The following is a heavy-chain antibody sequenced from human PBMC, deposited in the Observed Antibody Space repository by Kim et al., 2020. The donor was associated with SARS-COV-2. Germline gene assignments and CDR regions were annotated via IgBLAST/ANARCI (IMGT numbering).Heavy chain of an antibody. CDR1: GYSFTSYW. V-gene: IGHV5-10-1*01. CDR3: ATRLDYHDSSGNFDY. Sequence: GESLKISCKGSGYSFTSYWISWVRQMPGKGLEWMGRIDPSDSYTNYSPSFQGHVTISADKSISTAYLQWSSLKASDTAMYYCATRLDYHDSSGNFDYWGQGTLVTVSS. CDR2: IDPSDSYT. J-gene: IGHJ4*02. D-gene: IGHD3-22*01.